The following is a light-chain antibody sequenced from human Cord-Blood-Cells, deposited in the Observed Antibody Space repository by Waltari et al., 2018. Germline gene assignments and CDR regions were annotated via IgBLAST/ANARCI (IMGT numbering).Light chain of an antibody. Sequence: EIQMTQAPSSLSASVGATVTITCRASQSISSYLNWYQQKPGKAPKLLIYAASSLQSGVPSRVSGSGYGTDFTLTISSLQPEDFATYYCQQSYSTLPFGGGTKVEIK. CDR2: AAS. CDR1: QSISSY. V-gene: IGKV1-39*01. CDR3: QQSYSTLP. J-gene: IGKJ4*01.